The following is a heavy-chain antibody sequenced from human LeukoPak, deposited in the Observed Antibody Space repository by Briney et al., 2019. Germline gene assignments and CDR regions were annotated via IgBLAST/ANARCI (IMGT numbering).Heavy chain of an antibody. Sequence: KPAETLSLTHAVYGGSFSGYYWSWIRQPPGKGLEWIGEVNHRGSTNYNPSLKSRVTISVDTSNNHFFLKLSSVTAADTAVYYCARGGMVRGVRFDYWGQGTLVTVSS. J-gene: IGHJ4*02. CDR1: GGSFSGYY. CDR2: VNHRGST. V-gene: IGHV4-34*01. D-gene: IGHD3-10*01. CDR3: ARGGMVRGVRFDY.